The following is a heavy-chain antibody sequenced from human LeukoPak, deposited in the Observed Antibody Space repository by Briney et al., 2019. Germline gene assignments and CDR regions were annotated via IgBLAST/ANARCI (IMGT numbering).Heavy chain of an antibody. J-gene: IGHJ5*02. CDR2: IYTSVST. D-gene: IGHD1-26*01. V-gene: IGHV4-4*09. CDR3: ARLGTGATGLGWFDP. Sequence: SETLSLTCTVSGGSISSYYWSWIRQPPGKGLEWIGYIYTSVSTNYNPSLKSRVTISVDTSKNQFSLKLSSVTAADTAVYYCARLGTGATGLGWFDPWGQGTLVTVSS. CDR1: GGSISSYY.